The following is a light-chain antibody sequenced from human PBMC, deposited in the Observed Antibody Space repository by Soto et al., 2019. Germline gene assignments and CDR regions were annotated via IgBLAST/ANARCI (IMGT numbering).Light chain of an antibody. CDR2: GAS. Sequence: EIVMTQSPATLSVSPGERATISCRASQRVSSKLAWFQQKPGQAPRLLIYGASTRATGIPARFSGSGSGTEFTLTINILQPEDFAVYYCQQCNNWPHTFGQGTKLEIK. V-gene: IGKV3-15*01. CDR3: QQCNNWPHT. J-gene: IGKJ2*01. CDR1: QRVSSK.